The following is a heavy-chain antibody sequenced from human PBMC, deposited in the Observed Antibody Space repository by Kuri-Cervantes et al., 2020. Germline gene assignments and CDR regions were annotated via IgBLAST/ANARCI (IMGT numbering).Heavy chain of an antibody. CDR3: ARTYYYDGSGYYFGY. D-gene: IGHD3-22*01. V-gene: IGHV3-7*03. CDR2: IKQDGSEK. CDR1: GFTFSSYW. Sequence: GESLKISCAASGFTFSSYWMSWVRQAPGKGLEWVANIKQDGSEKYYVDSVKGRFTISRDNAKNSLYLQMNSLRAEDTALYYCARTYYYDGSGYYFGYWGQGTLVTVSS. J-gene: IGHJ4*02.